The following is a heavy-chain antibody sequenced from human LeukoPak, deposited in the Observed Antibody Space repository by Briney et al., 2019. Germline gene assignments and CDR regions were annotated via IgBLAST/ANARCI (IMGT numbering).Heavy chain of an antibody. Sequence: SETLSLTCTVSGGSISSSSYYWGWIRQPPGKGLEWIGSIYYSGSTYYNPSLRSRVTISVDTSKNQFSLKLSSVTAADTAVYYCARALVAGTSRGWFDPWGQGTLVTVSS. J-gene: IGHJ5*02. CDR1: GGSISSSSYY. V-gene: IGHV4-39*01. D-gene: IGHD6-19*01. CDR3: ARALVAGTSRGWFDP. CDR2: IYYSGST.